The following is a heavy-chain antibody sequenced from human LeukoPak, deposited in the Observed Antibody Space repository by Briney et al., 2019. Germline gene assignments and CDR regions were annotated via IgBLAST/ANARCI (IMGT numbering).Heavy chain of an antibody. CDR2: INPNSGGT. CDR1: GYTFTGYY. V-gene: IGHV1-2*02. CDR3: ARASLWSGYTESPKDNNWFDP. Sequence: GASVKVSCTASGYTFTGYYMHWVRQAPGQGLEWMGWINPNSGGTNYAQKFQGRVTMTRDTSISTAYMELSRLRSDDTAVYYCARASLWSGYTESPKDNNWFDPWGQGTLVTVSS. D-gene: IGHD3-3*01. J-gene: IGHJ5*02.